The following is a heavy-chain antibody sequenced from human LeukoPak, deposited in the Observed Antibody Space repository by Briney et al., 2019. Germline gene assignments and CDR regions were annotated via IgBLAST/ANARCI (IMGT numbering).Heavy chain of an antibody. Sequence: SGGSLRLSCAASGFTFSTYSMNWVRQAPGKGLVWVSSITSSSSYIYYADSVKGRFTICRDNAKNSLYLQMNSLRAEDTAIYYCARDPGQYNYGYSDYWGQGTLVAVSS. CDR2: ITSSSSYI. CDR1: GFTFSTYS. D-gene: IGHD5-18*01. CDR3: ARDPGQYNYGYSDY. V-gene: IGHV3-21*01. J-gene: IGHJ4*02.